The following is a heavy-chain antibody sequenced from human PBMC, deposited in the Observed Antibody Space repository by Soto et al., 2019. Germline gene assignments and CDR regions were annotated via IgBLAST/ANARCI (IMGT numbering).Heavy chain of an antibody. CDR3: ARGGLSNFDY. J-gene: IGHJ4*02. CDR1: GLSVSDNY. V-gene: IGHV3-53*01. CDR2: IYSDGST. Sequence: QPGGSLRLSCAASGLSVSDNYMSWVRQAPGKGLEWVSIIYSDGSTYYTDSVKGRFTLSRDNFQNTLYLQMNSLRVDDTAVYYCARGGLSNFDYWGQGTLVTVSS.